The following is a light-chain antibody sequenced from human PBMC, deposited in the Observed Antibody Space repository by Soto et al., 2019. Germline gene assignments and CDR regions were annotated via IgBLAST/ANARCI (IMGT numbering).Light chain of an antibody. J-gene: IGKJ4*01. Sequence: IVLTQSPGTLSLSPGGRATLSCRASQSVYSDFLAWYQQKPGQAPRLLIYGASSRATGIPDRFSGSESGTDFTLTISRLEPEDFAVYYCQQYGSSPLTFGGGTKVQIK. CDR3: QQYGSSPLT. CDR2: GAS. V-gene: IGKV3-20*01. CDR1: QSVYSDF.